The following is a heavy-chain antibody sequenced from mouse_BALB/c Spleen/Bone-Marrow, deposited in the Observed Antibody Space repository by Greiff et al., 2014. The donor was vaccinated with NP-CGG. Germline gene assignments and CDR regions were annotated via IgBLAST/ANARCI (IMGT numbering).Heavy chain of an antibody. J-gene: IGHJ3*01. CDR2: IAPGSGST. V-gene: IGHV1S41*01. D-gene: IGHD1-1*01. CDR3: ARGGDYYGSSSFAY. Sequence: DLVKPGASVKLSCKASSYTFTSYWINRIKQRPGQGLEWIGRIAPGSGSTYYNEMFKGKATLTVDTSSSTAYIQLSSLSSEDSAVYFCARGGDYYGSSSFAYWGQGTLVTVSA. CDR1: SYTFTSYW.